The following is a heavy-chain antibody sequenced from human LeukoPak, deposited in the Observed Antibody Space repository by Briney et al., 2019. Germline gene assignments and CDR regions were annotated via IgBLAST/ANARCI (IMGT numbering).Heavy chain of an antibody. V-gene: IGHV3-15*01. CDR3: TTDVLYCSSTSCYNWFDP. Sequence: GGSLRLSCAASEFTFSNAWMSWVRQAPGKGLEWVGRIKSKTDGGTTDYAAPVKGRFTISRDDSKNTLYLQMNSLKTEDTAVYYCTTDVLYCSSTSCYNWFDPWGQGTLVTVSS. D-gene: IGHD2-2*01. CDR1: EFTFSNAW. CDR2: IKSKTDGGTT. J-gene: IGHJ5*02.